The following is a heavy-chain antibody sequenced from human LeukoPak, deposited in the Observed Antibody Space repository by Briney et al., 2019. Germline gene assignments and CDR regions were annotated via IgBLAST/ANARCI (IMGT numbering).Heavy chain of an antibody. CDR2: ISSSSSYI. Sequence: PGGSLRLSCAASGFTFSSYSMNWVRQAPGKGLEWVSSISSSSSYIYYADSVKGRFTISRDNAKNSLYLQMNSLRAEDTAVYYCARVRYSHDAFDIWGQGTMVTVSS. J-gene: IGHJ3*02. V-gene: IGHV3-21*01. CDR3: ARVRYSHDAFDI. CDR1: GFTFSSYS. D-gene: IGHD1-1*01.